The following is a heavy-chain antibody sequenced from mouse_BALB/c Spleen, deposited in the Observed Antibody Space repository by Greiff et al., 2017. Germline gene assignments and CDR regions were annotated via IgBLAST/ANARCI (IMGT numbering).Heavy chain of an antibody. Sequence: EVKVEESGGGLVQPGGSLRLSCATSGFTFTDYYMSWVRQPPGKALEWLGFIRNKANGYTTEYSASVKGRFTISRDNSQSILYLQMNTLRAEDSATYYCARDYYGYWYFDVWGAGTTVTVSS. CDR2: IRNKANGYTT. J-gene: IGHJ1*01. V-gene: IGHV7-3*02. CDR1: GFTFTDYY. D-gene: IGHD1-1*01. CDR3: ARDYYGYWYFDV.